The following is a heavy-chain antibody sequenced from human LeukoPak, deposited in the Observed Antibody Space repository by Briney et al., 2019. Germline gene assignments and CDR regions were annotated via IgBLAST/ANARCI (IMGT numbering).Heavy chain of an antibody. V-gene: IGHV4-34*01. CDR2: INHSGST. Sequence: PSETLSLTCAVYGGSFSGYYWSWIRQPPGKGLEWIGEINHSGSTNYNPSLKSRVTISIDTSKNQFSLKLSSVTAADTAVYFCARGPYSYDSSGAFDIWGQGTMVTVSS. CDR3: ARGPYSYDSSGAFDI. J-gene: IGHJ3*02. D-gene: IGHD3-22*01. CDR1: GGSFSGYY.